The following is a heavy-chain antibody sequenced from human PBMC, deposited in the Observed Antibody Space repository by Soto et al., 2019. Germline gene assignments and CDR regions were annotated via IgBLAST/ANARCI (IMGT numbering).Heavy chain of an antibody. Sequence: QVQLVQSGAEVTKHGASVQVSCKASGFIFSHHSIHWVRQAPGQRLEWMGWINSDTGYTKYSQKFQGRVTITWDTSAKTAYMELSSLRSEDTAVYYCVRGKEAGVWFDPWGQGTLVTVSS. V-gene: IGHV1-3*04. J-gene: IGHJ5*02. D-gene: IGHD1-26*01. CDR3: VRGKEAGVWFDP. CDR2: INSDTGYT. CDR1: GFIFSHHS.